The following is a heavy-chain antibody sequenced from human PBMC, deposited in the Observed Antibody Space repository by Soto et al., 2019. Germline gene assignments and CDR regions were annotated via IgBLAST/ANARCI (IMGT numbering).Heavy chain of an antibody. D-gene: IGHD6-13*01. V-gene: IGHV3-7*05. J-gene: IGHJ3*02. Sequence: EVQLEESGGDLVQPGGSLRLSCAASGFTLSAYWMTWVRQAPGKGLEWVANINRDGSKKSYLDSMRGRFTISRDNVGNSLYLQMDSLRADDTALYYCARDVSPGSSSLYLDAFDIRGQGTMVTVSS. CDR3: ARDVSPGSSSLYLDAFDI. CDR1: GFTLSAYW. CDR2: INRDGSKK.